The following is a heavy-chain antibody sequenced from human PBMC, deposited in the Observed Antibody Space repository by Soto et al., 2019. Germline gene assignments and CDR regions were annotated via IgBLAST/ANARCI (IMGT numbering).Heavy chain of an antibody. D-gene: IGHD5-12*01. V-gene: IGHV1-8*01. CDR1: GYTFTSYD. CDR2: MNPNSGNT. CDR3: ARVDYPTFMHYYYYMDV. Sequence: ASVKVSCKASGYTFTSYDINWVRQATGQGLEWMGWMNPNSGNTGYAQKFQGRVTMTRNTPISTAYMELSSLRSEDTAVYYCARVDYPTFMHYYYYMDVWGKGTTVTVSS. J-gene: IGHJ6*03.